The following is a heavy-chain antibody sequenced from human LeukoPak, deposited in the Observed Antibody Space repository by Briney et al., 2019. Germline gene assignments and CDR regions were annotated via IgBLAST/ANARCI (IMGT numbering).Heavy chain of an antibody. V-gene: IGHV1-8*01. CDR1: GYTFTSYD. CDR2: MNPNSGNT. J-gene: IGHJ4*02. Sequence: ASVNVSCKASGYTFTSYDINWVRQATGQGLEWMGWMNPNSGNTGYAQKFQGRVTMTRNTSISTAFMELSSLRSEDTDVYYCARRNTIMVAGLDYWGQGTLVTVSS. CDR3: ARRNTIMVAGLDY. D-gene: IGHD5-24*01.